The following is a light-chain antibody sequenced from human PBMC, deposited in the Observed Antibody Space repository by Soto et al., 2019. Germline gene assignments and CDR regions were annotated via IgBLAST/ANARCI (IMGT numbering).Light chain of an antibody. J-gene: IGKJ1*01. CDR1: EKIESW. CDR2: KAS. CDR3: QQYASHLWT. Sequence: MNLFAAAVAAYVEDRVTITCRASEKIESWLAWYQQKSGKAPKLLIYKASILEVGVSSRFSGSGSGTEFTLTISILQPDDLATYYCQQYASHLWTFAHGTKVDIK. V-gene: IGKV1-5*03.